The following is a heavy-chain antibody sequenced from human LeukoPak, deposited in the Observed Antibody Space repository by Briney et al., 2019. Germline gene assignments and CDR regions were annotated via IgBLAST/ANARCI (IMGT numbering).Heavy chain of an antibody. Sequence: ASVKVSCKASGYTFTGYYMHWVRQAPGQGLEWMGWMNPNSGNTGYAQKFQGRVTITRNTSISTAYMELSSLRSEDTAVYYCARVDCSSTSCYNAPDAFDIWGQGTMVTVSS. D-gene: IGHD2-2*01. CDR1: GYTFTGYY. V-gene: IGHV1-8*03. CDR3: ARVDCSSTSCYNAPDAFDI. CDR2: MNPNSGNT. J-gene: IGHJ3*02.